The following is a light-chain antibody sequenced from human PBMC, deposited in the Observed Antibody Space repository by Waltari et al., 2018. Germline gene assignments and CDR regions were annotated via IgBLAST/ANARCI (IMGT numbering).Light chain of an antibody. V-gene: IGKV1-5*03. CDR2: KAS. CDR1: ESISNL. CDR3: QQYSTYPRT. Sequence: DVQMTQSPSTLSASVGDRVTITCRASESISNLLAWYQQKPGKAPKVLIYKASNLEGTVPLSFSGSGSETEFTLTISILQPYDCAIYYCQQYSTYPRTFGQGTKVEIK. J-gene: IGKJ1*01.